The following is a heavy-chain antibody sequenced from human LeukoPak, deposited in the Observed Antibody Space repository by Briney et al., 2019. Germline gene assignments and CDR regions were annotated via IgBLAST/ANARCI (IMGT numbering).Heavy chain of an antibody. J-gene: IGHJ3*02. CDR2: ISGSGGNT. V-gene: IGHV3-23*01. CDR1: GFTFSSYA. Sequence: GGSLRLSCAASGFTFSSYAMSWVRQAPGKGLEWVSVISGSGGNTYYADSVKGRFTISRDNSKNTLYLQMNSLRAEDTAGYYCAKDLLVQWLVGSDAFDIWGQGTMVTVSS. CDR3: AKDLLVQWLVGSDAFDI. D-gene: IGHD6-19*01.